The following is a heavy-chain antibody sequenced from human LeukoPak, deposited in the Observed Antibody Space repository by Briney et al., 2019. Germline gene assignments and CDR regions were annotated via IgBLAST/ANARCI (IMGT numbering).Heavy chain of an antibody. V-gene: IGHV7-4-1*02. D-gene: IGHD5-24*01. J-gene: IGHJ4*02. Sequence: ASVKVSCKASGYTFTGYYMHWVRQAPGQGLEWMGWINTNTGDPTYAQGFTGRFVFSLDTSVSTAYLQISGLKAEDTAVYYCARDRAEMATQPFIDYWGQGTLVTVSS. CDR2: INTNTGDP. CDR3: ARDRAEMATQPFIDY. CDR1: GYTFTGYY.